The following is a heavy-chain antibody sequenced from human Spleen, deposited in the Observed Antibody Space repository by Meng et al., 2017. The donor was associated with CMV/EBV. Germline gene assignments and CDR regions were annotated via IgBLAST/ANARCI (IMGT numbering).Heavy chain of an antibody. D-gene: IGHD3-3*01. Sequence: GESLRLSCVGCGFTFSGYELNWVRLAPGKGLEWVSYISSGNIKYYADSVKGPFTISRDNSKNTLYLQMNRLRAEDTAVYYCARDQGGFWSGYLGYWGQGNLVTVSS. CDR1: GFTFSGYE. CDR3: ARDQGGFWSGYLGY. J-gene: IGHJ4*02. V-gene: IGHV3-69-1*01. CDR2: ISSGNIK.